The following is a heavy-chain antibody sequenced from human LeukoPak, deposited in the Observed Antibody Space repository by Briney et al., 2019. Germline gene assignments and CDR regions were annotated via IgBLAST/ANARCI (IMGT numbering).Heavy chain of an antibody. D-gene: IGHD3-3*02. CDR1: GFTFSNYN. J-gene: IGHJ4*02. Sequence: GGSLRLSCAASGFTFSNYNMHWVRQAPGKGLEWISYITLSRTTIYYADSVKGRFTISRDNAKNSLYLQMNSLRAEDTAVYYCAKGQISRSDRFDYWGQGTLVTVSS. CDR2: ITLSRTTI. CDR3: AKGQISRSDRFDY. V-gene: IGHV3-48*01.